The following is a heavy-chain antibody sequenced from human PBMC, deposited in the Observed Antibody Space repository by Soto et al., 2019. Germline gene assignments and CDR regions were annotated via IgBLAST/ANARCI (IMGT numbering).Heavy chain of an antibody. CDR3: AKAPSYYYDSSGYYFAY. V-gene: IGHV3-23*01. D-gene: IGHD3-22*01. J-gene: IGHJ4*02. Sequence: GGSLRLSCAASGFTFDDYAMHWVRQAPGKGLEWVSGISGSGGSTYYADSVKGRFTISRDNSKNTLYLQMNSLRAEDTAVYYCAKAPSYYYDSSGYYFAYWGQGYLVTVCS. CDR2: ISGSGGST. CDR1: GFTFDDYA.